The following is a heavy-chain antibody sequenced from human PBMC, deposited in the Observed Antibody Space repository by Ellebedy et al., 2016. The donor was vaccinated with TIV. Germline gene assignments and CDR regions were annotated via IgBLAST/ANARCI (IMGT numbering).Heavy chain of an antibody. CDR3: ARDRGGVGATNGFDY. D-gene: IGHD1-26*01. Sequence: AASVKVSCKASGYTFTGYYMHWARQAPGQGLEWMGWINPNSGGTNYAQKFQGWVTMTRDTSISTAYMELSSLRSEDTAVYYCARDRGGVGATNGFDYWGQGTLVTVSS. CDR1: GYTFTGYY. CDR2: INPNSGGT. V-gene: IGHV1-2*04. J-gene: IGHJ4*02.